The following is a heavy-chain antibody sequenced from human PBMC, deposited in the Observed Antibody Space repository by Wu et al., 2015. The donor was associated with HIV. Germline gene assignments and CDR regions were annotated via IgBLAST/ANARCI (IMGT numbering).Heavy chain of an antibody. CDR3: ARELLWGEDF. D-gene: IGHD2-21*01. CDR2: IVPLFDAP. Sequence: QVQLVQSGAEVKKPGSSVKVSCKASGDTFSTYAISWVRQAPGQGLEWMGRIVPLFDAPNHARKFQDRLTITADGSTTTAYMELTNLRYEDTAVYFCARELLWGEDFWGQGTRVTVSS. CDR1: GDTFSTYA. J-gene: IGHJ4*02. V-gene: IGHV1-69*18.